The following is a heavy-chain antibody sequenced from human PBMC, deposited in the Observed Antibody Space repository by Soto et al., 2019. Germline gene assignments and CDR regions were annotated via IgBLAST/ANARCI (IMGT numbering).Heavy chain of an antibody. Sequence: SETLSLTCPVSGCSSSGHKWHWIRQPPGKGLEWIGYTYYSGSTNYNPSLKSRITISVDTSKNQFSLKLSSVTAADTAVYYCAREWSALDFWGQGTLVTVPS. CDR2: TYYSGST. J-gene: IGHJ4*02. CDR3: AREWSALDF. D-gene: IGHD2-15*01. V-gene: IGHV4-59*11. CDR1: GCSSSGHK.